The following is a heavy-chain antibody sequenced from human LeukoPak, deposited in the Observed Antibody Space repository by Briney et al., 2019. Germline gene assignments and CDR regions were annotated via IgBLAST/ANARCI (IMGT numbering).Heavy chain of an antibody. CDR1: GFTFSSYS. J-gene: IGHJ6*02. Sequence: GGSLRLSCVASGFTFSSYSMNWVRQAPGKGLEWVSSISRISGYIYYADSLKGRFIISRDNAKKSLYLQMNSLRAEDTAVYYCARDCGGYCSSSSSPYGMDVWGQGTTVTVSS. D-gene: IGHD2-2*03. CDR2: ISRISGYI. V-gene: IGHV3-21*01. CDR3: ARDCGGYCSSSSSPYGMDV.